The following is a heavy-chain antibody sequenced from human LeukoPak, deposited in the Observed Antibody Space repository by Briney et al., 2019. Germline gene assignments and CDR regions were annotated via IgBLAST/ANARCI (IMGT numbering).Heavy chain of an antibody. CDR3: AKDGYSSSWYWYFDY. CDR1: GFTFSSYG. Sequence: GGSLRLSCAASGFTFSSYGMHWVRQAPGKGLEWVAVISYDGSNKYYADSVKGRFTISRDNSKNTLYLQMNSLRAEDTAVYYCAKDGYSSSWYWYFDYWGQGTLVTVSS. J-gene: IGHJ4*02. D-gene: IGHD6-13*01. CDR2: ISYDGSNK. V-gene: IGHV3-30*18.